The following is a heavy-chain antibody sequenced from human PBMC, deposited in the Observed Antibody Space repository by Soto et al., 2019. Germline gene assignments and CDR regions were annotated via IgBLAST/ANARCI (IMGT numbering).Heavy chain of an antibody. V-gene: IGHV4-59*01. CDR2: IYYSGST. CDR3: ARKKAAGPNYFDY. CDR1: GGSISSYY. J-gene: IGHJ4*02. D-gene: IGHD6-25*01. Sequence: SETLSLTCTVSGGSISSYYWSWIRQPPGKGLEWIGYIYYSGSTNYNPSLKSRVTISVDTSKNQFSLKLSSVTAADTAVYYCARKKAAGPNYFDYWGQGTLVTVSS.